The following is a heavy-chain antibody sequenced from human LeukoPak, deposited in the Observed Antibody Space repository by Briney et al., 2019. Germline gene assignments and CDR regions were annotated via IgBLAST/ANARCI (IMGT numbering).Heavy chain of an antibody. Sequence: GGSLRLSCAASGFTFSTYRMSWVRQAPGKGLEWVANIRKDGSDIHYVDSVKGRFTISRDNAKNSLYLEMSSLRGEDTALYYCARDTSPRIAANIWGQGTMVTVSS. CDR3: ARDTSPRIAANI. CDR1: GFTFSTYR. J-gene: IGHJ3*02. D-gene: IGHD6-13*01. CDR2: IRKDGSDI. V-gene: IGHV3-7*01.